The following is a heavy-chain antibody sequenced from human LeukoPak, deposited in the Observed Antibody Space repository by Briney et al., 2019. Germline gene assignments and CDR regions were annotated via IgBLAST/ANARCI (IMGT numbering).Heavy chain of an antibody. CDR3: ARGYGDYLGHFDY. V-gene: IGHV3-30*19. Sequence: PGGSPRLSCAASRFTLSKAWMNWVREAPGKGREWVAVISNDPSYKYYADSVKGRFTISRDNSKNTLYLQMNSLRAEDTAVYYCARGYGDYLGHFDYWGQGTLVTVSS. CDR2: ISNDPSYK. CDR1: RFTLSKAW. J-gene: IGHJ4*02. D-gene: IGHD4-17*01.